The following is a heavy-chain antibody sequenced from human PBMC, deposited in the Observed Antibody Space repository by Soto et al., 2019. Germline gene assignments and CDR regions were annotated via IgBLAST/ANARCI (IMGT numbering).Heavy chain of an antibody. CDR2: ILVGSGQT. D-gene: IGHD3-22*01. CDR1: GATLTRST. CDR3: AAISSGYYRVFDY. Sequence: LNLARKAVGATLTRSTVSCVLQDRGQPPEWIGWILVGSGQTNSAQKFQGRVAITRDMSTYTAYLELNSLRSDDSAVYYCAAISSGYYRVFDYWGEGPPVTV. V-gene: IGHV1-58*01. J-gene: IGHJ4*02.